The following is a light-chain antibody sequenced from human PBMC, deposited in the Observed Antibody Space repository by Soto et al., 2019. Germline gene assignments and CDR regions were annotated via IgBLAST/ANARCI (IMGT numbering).Light chain of an antibody. V-gene: IGLV2-14*01. Sequence: QSALTQPASVSGSPGQSITISCTGTSSDVGGYNYVSWYQQHPGKAPKVMIYDVSNRPSGVSYRFSGSKSGNTASLTISGLQAEDEAGYYCSSYTTSSTYVFGTGTKVTVL. CDR1: SSDVGGYNY. CDR2: DVS. CDR3: SSYTTSSTYV. J-gene: IGLJ1*01.